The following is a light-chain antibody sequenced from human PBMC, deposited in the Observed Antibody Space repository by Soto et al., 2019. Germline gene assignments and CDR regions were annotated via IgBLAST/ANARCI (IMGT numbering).Light chain of an antibody. V-gene: IGKV3-15*01. CDR2: DVS. J-gene: IGKJ5*01. CDR1: QSVTTN. Sequence: ETVMAPSPGNLSGFRRERSTLSCPAGQSVTTNLAWYQQKPGKAPRLLIYDVSSWASGVPARFSGTGSETEFTLTISCLQSEDSAVYFCQQYNNCPWTFGQGTRLEIK. CDR3: QQYNNCPWT.